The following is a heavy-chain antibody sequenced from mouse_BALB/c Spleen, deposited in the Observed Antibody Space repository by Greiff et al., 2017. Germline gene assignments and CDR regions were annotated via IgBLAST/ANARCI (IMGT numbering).Heavy chain of an antibody. Sequence: EVMLVESGGGLVKPGGSLKLSCAASGFTFSDYYMYWVRQTPEKRLEWVATISDGGSYTYYPDSVKGRFTISRDNAKNNLYLQMSSLKSEDTAMYYCARDDGYLWFAYWGQGTMVTVSA. CDR2: ISDGGSYT. CDR1: GFTFSDYY. V-gene: IGHV5-4*02. CDR3: ARDDGYLWFAY. J-gene: IGHJ3*01. D-gene: IGHD2-3*01.